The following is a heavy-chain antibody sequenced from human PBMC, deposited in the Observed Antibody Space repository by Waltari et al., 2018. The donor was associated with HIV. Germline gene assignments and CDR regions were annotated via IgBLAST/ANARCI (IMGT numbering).Heavy chain of an antibody. V-gene: IGHV3-21*01. CDR1: GFTFSSYS. J-gene: IGHJ6*02. CDR2: ICSSSSDI. D-gene: IGHD4-17*01. Sequence: EVQLVESGGGLVKPGGSLRLSCAASGFTFSSYSMTWVRQAPGKGRGWVSSICSSSSDIYYADSVKGRFTISGDNANNSLYLQRNSLRAEDTAVYYCARDYGDYVGTVKDYGMDVWGQGTTVTVSS. CDR3: ARDYGDYVGTVKDYGMDV.